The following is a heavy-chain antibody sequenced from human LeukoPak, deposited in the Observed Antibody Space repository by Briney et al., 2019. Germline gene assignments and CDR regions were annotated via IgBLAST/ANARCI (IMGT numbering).Heavy chain of an antibody. CDR3: ARVFLAFDV. CDR2: VFYSGST. Sequence: PSQTLSLTCTVSGGSISSGGYYWSWIRQPPGKGLEWIGYVFYSGSTNYNPSLKSRVSISVDTSKNQVSLTLTSVTAADTAVYYCARVFLAFDVWGQGTMVTVSS. D-gene: IGHD2/OR15-2a*01. CDR1: GGSISSGGYY. J-gene: IGHJ3*01. V-gene: IGHV4-61*08.